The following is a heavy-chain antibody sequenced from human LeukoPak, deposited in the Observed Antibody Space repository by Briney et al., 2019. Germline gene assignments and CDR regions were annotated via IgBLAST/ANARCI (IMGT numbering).Heavy chain of an antibody. CDR1: GFTLSSYE. D-gene: IGHD6-19*01. CDR2: IGYSGGDT. Sequence: GGSLRLSCTVSGFTLSSYEMTWFRQAPGKGLERVSSIGYSGGDTHYADSVKGRFTISRDNSKNTLYLQLNSLRADDTAVYYCTRNSGWYRVSWGQGTLVTVSS. J-gene: IGHJ4*02. V-gene: IGHV3-23*01. CDR3: TRNSGWYRVS.